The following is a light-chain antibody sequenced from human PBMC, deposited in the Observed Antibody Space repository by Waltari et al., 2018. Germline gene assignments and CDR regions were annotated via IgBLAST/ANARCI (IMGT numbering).Light chain of an antibody. CDR1: NSNIGSNE. J-gene: IGLJ3*02. CDR3: ATWDDSLNGPV. Sequence: QSELTQPPSASGTAGQTVTFSCSGDNSNIGSNEISWYQQFPGTAPQLLIYSEHQRPSGVPYPFSVSKSGTSASLTISGLQSEDEATYYCATWDDSLNGPVFGGGTKLTVL. CDR2: SEH. V-gene: IGLV1-44*01.